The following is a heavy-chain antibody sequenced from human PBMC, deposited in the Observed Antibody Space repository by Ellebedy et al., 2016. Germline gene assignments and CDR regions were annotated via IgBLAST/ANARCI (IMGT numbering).Heavy chain of an antibody. D-gene: IGHD2-8*01. CDR3: ARSGVSGMDV. V-gene: IGHV4-61*08. CDR2: IYDSGST. J-gene: IGHJ6*02. Sequence: SETLSLTXTVSGGSISSGGYYWSWIRQPPGKGLEWIGYIYDSGSTIYDPSLKSRVTISIDTSKNQLSLKLSSVTAADTAVYYCARSGVSGMDVWGLGAPVTVSS. CDR1: GGSISSGGYY.